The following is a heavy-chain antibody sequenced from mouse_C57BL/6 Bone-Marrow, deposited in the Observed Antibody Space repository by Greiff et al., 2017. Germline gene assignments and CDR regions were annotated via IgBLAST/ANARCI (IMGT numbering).Heavy chain of an antibody. J-gene: IGHJ4*01. Sequence: EVQGVESGGDLVKPGGSLKLPCAAPGFTFSSYGMSWVRQTPDNRLEWVATISSGGSYTYYPDSVKGRFPISRDNAKNTMNLQISSLKSEDTAMYYCASDYDYDNYAMDYWGQGTSVTVSS. CDR3: ASDYDYDNYAMDY. V-gene: IGHV5-6*01. CDR1: GFTFSSYG. D-gene: IGHD2-4*01. CDR2: ISSGGSYT.